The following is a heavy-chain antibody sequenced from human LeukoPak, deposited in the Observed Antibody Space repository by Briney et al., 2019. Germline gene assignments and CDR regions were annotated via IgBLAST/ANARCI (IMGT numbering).Heavy chain of an antibody. V-gene: IGHV1-69*05. CDR3: ARGRFGDQHMNDY. CDR1: GGTFSSYA. D-gene: IGHD3-10*01. Sequence: SVKVSCKASGGTFSSYAISWVRQAPGQGLEWMGGIIPIFGTANYAQKLQGRVTMTTDTSTSTAYMELRSLRSDDTAVYYCARGRFGDQHMNDYWGQGTLVTVSS. CDR2: IIPIFGTA. J-gene: IGHJ4*02.